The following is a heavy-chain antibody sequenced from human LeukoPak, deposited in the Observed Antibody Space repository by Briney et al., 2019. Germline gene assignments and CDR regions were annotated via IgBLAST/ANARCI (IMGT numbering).Heavy chain of an antibody. Sequence: PGGSLRLSCAASGFTFSSYAMSWVRQAPGKGLEWVSAISGSGGSTYYADSVKGRFTISRDNSKNTLYLQMNSLRAEDTAVYYCAKPLPSGYYDSSGYEAWGQGTLVAVSS. D-gene: IGHD3-22*01. CDR3: AKPLPSGYYDSSGYEA. CDR2: ISGSGGST. V-gene: IGHV3-23*01. J-gene: IGHJ5*02. CDR1: GFTFSSYA.